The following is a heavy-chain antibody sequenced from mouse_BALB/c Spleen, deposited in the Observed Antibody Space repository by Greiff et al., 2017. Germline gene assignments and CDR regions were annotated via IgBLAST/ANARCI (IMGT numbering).Heavy chain of an antibody. D-gene: IGHD2-1*01. J-gene: IGHJ4*01. Sequence: EVKLVESGGGLVQPGGSLKLSCAASGFTFSSYTMSWVRQTPEKRLEWVAYISNGGGSTYYPDTVKGRFTISRDNAKNTLYLQMSSLKSEDTAMYYCARHGGNYKGYAMDYWGQGTSVTVSS. CDR3: ARHGGNYKGYAMDY. CDR2: ISNGGGST. CDR1: GFTFSSYT. V-gene: IGHV5-12-2*01.